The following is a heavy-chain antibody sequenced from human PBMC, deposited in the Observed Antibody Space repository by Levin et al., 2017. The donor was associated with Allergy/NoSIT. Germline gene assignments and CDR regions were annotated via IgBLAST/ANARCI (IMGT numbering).Heavy chain of an antibody. CDR1: GGTFSSYA. CDR3: ARETSDCSSTSCYLSGNWFDP. CDR2: IIPIFGTA. V-gene: IGHV1-69*13. J-gene: IGHJ5*02. D-gene: IGHD2-2*01. Sequence: SVKVSCKASGGTFSSYAISWVRQAPGQGLEWMGGIIPIFGTANYAQKFQGRVTITADESTSTAYMELSSLRSEDTAVYYCARETSDCSSTSCYLSGNWFDPWGQGTLVTVSS.